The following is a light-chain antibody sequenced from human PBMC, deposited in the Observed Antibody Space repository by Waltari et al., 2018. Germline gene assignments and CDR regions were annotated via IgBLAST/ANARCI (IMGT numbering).Light chain of an antibody. Sequence: DIQMTQSPSTLSASVGDTVIISCRASQSITTSLALYQQKPGKARDVLIYGASNLESGVPSRFSGSGSGTEFTLTISSLQPDDFATYYCQQYKSYKTFGQGTRVEIK. CDR3: QQYKSYKT. CDR2: GAS. J-gene: IGKJ1*01. CDR1: QSITTS. V-gene: IGKV1-5*03.